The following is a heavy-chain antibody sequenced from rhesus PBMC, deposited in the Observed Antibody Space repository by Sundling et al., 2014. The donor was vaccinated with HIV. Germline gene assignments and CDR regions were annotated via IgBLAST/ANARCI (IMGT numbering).Heavy chain of an antibody. V-gene: IGHV3-54*02. J-gene: IGHJ6*01. CDR2: INSGGTSA. Sequence: EVQLVESGGGLVQPGGSLRLSCTGTGFTFINYFMYWVRQAPGKGLEWVATINSGGTSAYYADSVKDRFTISRDNSKNKLYLQMNNLKLEDTAGYYCARDVLQYLDWLSGGLDSWGQGVVVTVSS. CDR3: ARDVLQYLDWLSGGLDS. CDR1: GFTFINYF. D-gene: IGHD3-3*01.